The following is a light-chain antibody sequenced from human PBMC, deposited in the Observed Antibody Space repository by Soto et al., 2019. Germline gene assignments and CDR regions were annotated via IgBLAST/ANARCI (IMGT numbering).Light chain of an antibody. J-gene: IGKJ4*01. CDR3: QQYNNWPPLT. Sequence: EVLMTQSPATLSVSPGERATLSCRASESISSNLAWYQQKVGQAPRLLIYGASIRDTGIPARFSGSGSGTEFTLTISSLQSEDFAVYFCQQYNNWPPLTFGGGTKVEIK. CDR2: GAS. V-gene: IGKV3D-15*01. CDR1: ESISSN.